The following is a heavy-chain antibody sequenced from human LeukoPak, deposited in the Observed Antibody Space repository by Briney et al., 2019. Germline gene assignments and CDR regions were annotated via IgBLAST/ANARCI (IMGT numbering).Heavy chain of an antibody. CDR2: IYHSGST. CDR1: GYSISSGYY. V-gene: IGHV4-38-2*02. D-gene: IGHD3-10*01. Sequence: PSETLSLTCTVSGYSISSGYYWGWIRQPPGKGLEWIGSIYHSGSTYYNPSLKSRVTISVDTSKNQFSLKLSSVTAADTAVYYCAREWVVKNGEWDYFDYWGQGTLVTVSS. J-gene: IGHJ4*02. CDR3: AREWVVKNGEWDYFDY.